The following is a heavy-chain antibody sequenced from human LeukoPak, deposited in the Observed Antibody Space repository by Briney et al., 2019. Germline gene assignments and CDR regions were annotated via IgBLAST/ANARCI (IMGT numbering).Heavy chain of an antibody. CDR1: GFTFNSYS. CDR3: ARMAIAAAGTGDYFDY. V-gene: IGHV3-48*01. J-gene: IGHJ4*02. D-gene: IGHD6-13*01. CDR2: ISSSSSTI. Sequence: GGSLRLSCAASGFTFNSYSMNWVRQAPGKGREWVSYISSSSSTIYYADSVKGRFTISRDNAKNSLYLQMNSLRAEDTAVYYCARMAIAAAGTGDYFDYWGQGTLVTVSS.